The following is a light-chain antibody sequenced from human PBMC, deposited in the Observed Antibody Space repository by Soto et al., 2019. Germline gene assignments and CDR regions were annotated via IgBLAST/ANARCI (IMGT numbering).Light chain of an antibody. V-gene: IGLV2-18*02. J-gene: IGLJ2*01. CDR1: SSDVGTYDR. Sequence: QSVLTQPPSVSGSPGQSATISCIGTSSDVGTYDRVSWYQAPPGTAPKLIIYEVHYRPSGVPDRFSGSKSGNTASLTIAGLQAEDEADYYCSSYAASTTLLFGGGTKLTVL. CDR2: EVH. CDR3: SSYAASTTLL.